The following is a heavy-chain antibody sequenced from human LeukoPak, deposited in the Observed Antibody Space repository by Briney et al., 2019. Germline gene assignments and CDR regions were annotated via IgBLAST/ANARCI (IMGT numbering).Heavy chain of an antibody. CDR3: AKVSAGSRGEYFQH. CDR1: GFSFDDYA. CDR2: ITWSANYI. J-gene: IGHJ1*01. D-gene: IGHD6-25*01. V-gene: IGHV3-9*01. Sequence: PGMSLRLSCAASGFSFDDYAMHWVRQAPGKGLEWVAYITWSANYIGYADSVKGRFTISRDNSKNTLYLQMNSLRAEDTAVYYCAKVSAGSRGEYFQHWGQGTLVTVSS.